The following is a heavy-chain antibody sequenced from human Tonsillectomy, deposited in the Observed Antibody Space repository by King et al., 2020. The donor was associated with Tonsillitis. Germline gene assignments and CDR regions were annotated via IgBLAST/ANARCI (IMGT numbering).Heavy chain of an antibody. Sequence: VQLVESGGGLVQPGGSLRLSCAASGFSFSSSWMTWVRQAPGKGLEWVANIRRDGSQIHYVDSVEGRFTVSRDNAENSLYLQMNNLRADDTAVYYCARDLNPSESKIYYDAFDIWGQGTKVTVSS. D-gene: IGHD3-22*01. CDR3: ARDLNPSESKIYYDAFDI. J-gene: IGHJ3*02. CDR2: IRRDGSQI. CDR1: GFSFSSSW. V-gene: IGHV3-7*03.